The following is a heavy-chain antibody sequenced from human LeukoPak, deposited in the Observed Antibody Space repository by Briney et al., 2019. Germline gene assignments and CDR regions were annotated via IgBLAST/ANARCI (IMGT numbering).Heavy chain of an antibody. CDR1: GFTFSDYY. J-gene: IGHJ4*02. CDR2: ISSSSSYT. Sequence: GGSLTLSCGVSGFTFSDYYMGWIRQAPGKGLEWVSYISSSSSYTNYADSVKGRFTISRDNAKNSLYLQMNSLRAEDTAVYYCASFGSDYDLNYYFDYWGQGTLVTVSS. CDR3: ASFGSDYDLNYYFDY. V-gene: IGHV3-11*06. D-gene: IGHD5-12*01.